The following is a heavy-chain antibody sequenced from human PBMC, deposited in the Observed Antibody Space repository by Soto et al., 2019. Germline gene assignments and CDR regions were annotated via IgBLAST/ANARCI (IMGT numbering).Heavy chain of an antibody. CDR2: TRNKANSYAT. Sequence: EVQLVESGGGLVQPGGSLRLSCAASGFTFSDYYMDWVRQVPGKGLEWVGRTRNKANSYATEYAPSVKGRFTISRHDLEDSMYMQMNSLKTEDTAVCYCARDTGGSYDYWGQGALVTVSS. V-gene: IGHV3-72*01. D-gene: IGHD1-26*01. CDR3: ARDTGGSYDY. J-gene: IGHJ4*02. CDR1: GFTFSDYY.